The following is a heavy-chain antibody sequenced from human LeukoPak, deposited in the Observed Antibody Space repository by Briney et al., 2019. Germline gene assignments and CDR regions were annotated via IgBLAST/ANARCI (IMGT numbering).Heavy chain of an antibody. CDR3: AKGNWGERLGWYFDL. D-gene: IGHD1-26*01. Sequence: GGSLRLSCAASGFTFSNYDMSWVRQAPGSGLEWVSGITGSGGSTYYADSVKGRFTVSRDNSKTTLYLQMNSLRAEDTAVYYCAKGNWGERLGWYFDLWGRGTLVTVSS. V-gene: IGHV3-23*01. CDR1: GFTFSNYD. CDR2: ITGSGGST. J-gene: IGHJ2*01.